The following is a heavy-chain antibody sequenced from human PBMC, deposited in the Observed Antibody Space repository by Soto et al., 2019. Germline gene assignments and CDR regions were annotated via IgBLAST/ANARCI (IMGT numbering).Heavy chain of an antibody. Sequence: GSLRLSCVVSEFPFSTHAMNWVRQAPGKGLEWLSYISSSGTIYYADSVKGRFTISRDNDKNSLFLQMNGLRDEDTATYYCASWLGVFNHVWGQGTRVTVSS. V-gene: IGHV3-48*02. J-gene: IGHJ4*02. D-gene: IGHD2-8*01. CDR1: EFPFSTHA. CDR3: ASWLGVFNHV. CDR2: ISSSGTI.